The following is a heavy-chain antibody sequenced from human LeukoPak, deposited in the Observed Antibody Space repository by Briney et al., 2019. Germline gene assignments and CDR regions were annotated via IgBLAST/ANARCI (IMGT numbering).Heavy chain of an antibody. CDR1: GFTFDDYP. CDR2: ISWNSGSI. J-gene: IGHJ6*02. V-gene: IGHV3-9*01. D-gene: IGHD3-3*01. CDR3: AKDSGEVHYYGMDV. Sequence: RRSLRLSCAASGFTFDDYPMHWVRQAPGKGPEWVSGISWNSGSIGYADSVQGRFTISRDNAKNSLYLQMNSLRAEDTALYYCAKDSGEVHYYGMDVWGQGTTVTVS.